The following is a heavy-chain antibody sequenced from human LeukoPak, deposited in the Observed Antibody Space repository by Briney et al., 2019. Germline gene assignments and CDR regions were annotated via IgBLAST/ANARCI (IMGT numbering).Heavy chain of an antibody. CDR3: AREGAAGTLDY. D-gene: IGHD6-13*01. J-gene: IGHJ4*02. CDR2: IYHSGST. Sequence: SETLSLTCAVYGGSFSGYSWSWIRQPPGKGLEWIGYIYHSGSTYYNPSLKSRVTISVDRSKNQFSLKLSSVTAADTAVYYCAREGAAGTLDYWGQGTLVTASS. V-gene: IGHV4-30-2*01. CDR1: GGSFSGYS.